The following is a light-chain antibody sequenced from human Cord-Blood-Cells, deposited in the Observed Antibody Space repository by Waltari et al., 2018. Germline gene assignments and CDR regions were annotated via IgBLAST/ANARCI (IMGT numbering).Light chain of an antibody. V-gene: IGKV2-28*01. CDR2: LGS. CDR1: QSLLHSNGYNY. Sequence: DIVMTQSPLSLPVTPGEPASISCRSSQSLLHSNGYNYLDWYLQKPGQSPQLLIYLGSNRASGVPDRFIGSVSGTDFTLKISRVEAEDVGVYYCMQALQTPLTFGGGTKVEIK. J-gene: IGKJ4*01. CDR3: MQALQTPLT.